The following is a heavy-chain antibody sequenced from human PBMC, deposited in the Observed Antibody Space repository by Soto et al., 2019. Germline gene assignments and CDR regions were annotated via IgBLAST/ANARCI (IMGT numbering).Heavy chain of an antibody. V-gene: IGHV3-15*01. D-gene: IGHD6-6*01. J-gene: IGHJ5*02. CDR2: IRTNTDGGTT. CDR3: TTRSGSSP. Sequence: PGGSLRLSCAASGFTFSNAWMSWVRQAPGKGLEWIGRIRTNTDGGTTDYAAPVKGGFTISRDDSKSTLYLQMNSLKSEDTAVYYCTTRSGSSPWGQGTLVTVSS. CDR1: GFTFSNAW.